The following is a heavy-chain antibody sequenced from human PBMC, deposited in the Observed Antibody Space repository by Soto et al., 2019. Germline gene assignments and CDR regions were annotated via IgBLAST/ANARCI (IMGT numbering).Heavy chain of an antibody. CDR3: ARPGYSNYGPGVDV. D-gene: IGHD4-4*01. CDR2: IDSDGSTT. V-gene: IGHV3-74*01. CDR1: GFTFSVYW. Sequence: EVQLVESGGGLVQPGGSLRLSCAASGFTFSVYWMHWVRQAPGKGLVWVSRIDSDGSTTSYADSVKGRFTISRDNAKSTRYLQMPSLRAEDTAVYYCARPGYSNYGPGVDVWGQGTTVTVSS. J-gene: IGHJ6*02.